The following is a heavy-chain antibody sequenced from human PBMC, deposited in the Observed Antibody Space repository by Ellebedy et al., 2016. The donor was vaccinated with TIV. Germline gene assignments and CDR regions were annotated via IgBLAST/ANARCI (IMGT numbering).Heavy chain of an antibody. D-gene: IGHD4-11*01. CDR2: LSYDGGSK. CDR3: ARGGLVMTTVTTRPVDW. CDR1: GFTFGCCA. Sequence: GESLKISCAASGFTFGCCAMSSVRQAPGKGLDWLAILSYDGGSKYYADSVKGRFPISRDNSNNTLYLQMNSLRPEDTAVYYCARGGLVMTTVTTRPVDWWGQGTLVTVSS. J-gene: IGHJ4*02. V-gene: IGHV3-30-3*01.